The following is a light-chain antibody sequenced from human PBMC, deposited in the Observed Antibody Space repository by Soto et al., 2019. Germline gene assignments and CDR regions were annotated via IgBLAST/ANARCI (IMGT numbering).Light chain of an antibody. CDR2: GAS. CDR1: QSVSSN. CDR3: QQYNNWPWT. J-gene: IGKJ2*02. Sequence: EIVMTQYPATLSVSPGERATLSCRASQSVSSNLAWYQQKPGQAPRLLIYGASTRATGIPARFSGSGSGTEFTLIISSLQSEDFAVYYCQQYNNWPWTFGQGTKLEIK. V-gene: IGKV3-15*01.